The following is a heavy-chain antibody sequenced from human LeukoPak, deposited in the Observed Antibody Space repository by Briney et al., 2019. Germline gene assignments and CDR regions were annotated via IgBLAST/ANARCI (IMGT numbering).Heavy chain of an antibody. CDR3: ARSRELSYYYYGMDV. CDR1: GGTFSSYA. J-gene: IGHJ6*02. V-gene: IGHV1-69*13. CDR2: IIPIFGTA. D-gene: IGHD1-26*01. Sequence: GASVKVSCKASGGTFSSYAISWVQQALGQGLEWMGGIIPIFGTANYAQKFQGRVTITADESTSTAYMELSSLRSEDTAVYYCARSRELSYYYYGMDVWGQGTTVTVSS.